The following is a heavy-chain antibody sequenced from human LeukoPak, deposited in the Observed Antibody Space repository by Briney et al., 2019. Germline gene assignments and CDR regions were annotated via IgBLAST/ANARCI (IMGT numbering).Heavy chain of an antibody. CDR2: ISYDGSKK. V-gene: IGHV3-30*03. Sequence: GGSLRLSCAASGFTFSNYWMSWVRQAPGKGLEWVATISYDGSKKYYADSVKGRFTCSRDNSKNTLHLQMNNLSAEDTAVFYCARGGDVTMIEVVIPDPFDIWGQGTMVTVSS. CDR1: GFTFSNYW. CDR3: ARGGDVTMIEVVIPDPFDI. J-gene: IGHJ3*02. D-gene: IGHD3-22*01.